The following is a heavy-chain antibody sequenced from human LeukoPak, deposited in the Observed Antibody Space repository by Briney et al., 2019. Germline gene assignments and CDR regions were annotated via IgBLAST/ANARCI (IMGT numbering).Heavy chain of an antibody. CDR1: GFTFSSYS. CDR3: TAYDPSDYYGMDV. D-gene: IGHD5-12*01. J-gene: IGHJ6*02. V-gene: IGHV3-21*03. Sequence: PGGSLRLSCTASGFTFSSYSMNWVRQAPGKGLEWVSSISSGSTYIYYADSVKGRFTVSRDNAKNSLYLQMNSLKTEDTAVYYCTAYDPSDYYGMDVWGQGTTVTVS. CDR2: ISSGSTYI.